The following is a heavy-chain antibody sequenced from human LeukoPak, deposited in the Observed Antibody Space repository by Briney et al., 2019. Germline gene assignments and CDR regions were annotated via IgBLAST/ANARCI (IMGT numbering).Heavy chain of an antibody. CDR2: IYYSGRT. V-gene: IGHV4-39*01. D-gene: IGHD3-22*01. J-gene: IGHJ6*03. Sequence: SETLSLTCTVSGGSISSSSYYWGWIRQPPGKGLEWIGSIYYSGRTYYNPSLKSRVTISVDTSKNQFSLKLSSVTAADTAVYYCATIITTYYMDVWGKGTTVTVSS. CDR1: GGSISSSSYY. CDR3: ATIITTYYMDV.